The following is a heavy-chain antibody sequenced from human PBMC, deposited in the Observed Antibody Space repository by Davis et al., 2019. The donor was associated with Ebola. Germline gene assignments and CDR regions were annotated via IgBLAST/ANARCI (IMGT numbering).Heavy chain of an antibody. CDR2: FSRSSGTI. D-gene: IGHD3-16*01. CDR3: AREGELWITFPDY. V-gene: IGHV3-48*01. CDR1: GFTFSTYA. J-gene: IGHJ4*02. Sequence: GESLKISCAASGFTFSTYAMGWVRQAPGKGLEWVSYFSRSSGTIYYADSVKGRFTISRDNAKNSLYLQMNSLRAEDTAVYYCAREGELWITFPDYWGQGTLVTVSS.